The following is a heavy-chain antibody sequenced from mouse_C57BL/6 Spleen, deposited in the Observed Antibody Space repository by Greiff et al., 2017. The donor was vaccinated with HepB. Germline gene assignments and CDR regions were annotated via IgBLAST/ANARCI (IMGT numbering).Heavy chain of an antibody. V-gene: IGHV1-26*01. CDR3: ARNGIAVVATRWYFDV. CDR2: INPNNGGT. J-gene: IGHJ1*03. D-gene: IGHD1-1*01. Sequence: VQLQQSGPELVKPGASVKISCKASGYTFTDYYMNWVKQSHGKSLEWIGDINPNNGGTSYNQKFKGKATLTVDKSSSTAYMELRSLTSEDSAVYYGARNGIAVVATRWYFDVWGTGTTVTVSS. CDR1: GYTFTDYY.